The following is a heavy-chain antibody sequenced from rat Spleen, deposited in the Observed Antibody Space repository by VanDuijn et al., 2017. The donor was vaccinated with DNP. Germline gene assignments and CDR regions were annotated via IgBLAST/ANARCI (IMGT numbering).Heavy chain of an antibody. J-gene: IGHJ3*01. CDR3: ARLVGFGPAY. CDR1: GFSLTRDG. D-gene: IGHD1-12*02. CDR2: MSSGGST. V-gene: IGHV2S12*01. Sequence: QMQLQESGPGLVQPSQTLSLTCTVSGFSLTRDGVTWVRQPPGRGLEWLAAMSSGGSTYYNSTLKSRLSISRDTSKSQVFLKMNRLQTEDTAMYFCARLVGFGPAYWGQGTLVTVSS.